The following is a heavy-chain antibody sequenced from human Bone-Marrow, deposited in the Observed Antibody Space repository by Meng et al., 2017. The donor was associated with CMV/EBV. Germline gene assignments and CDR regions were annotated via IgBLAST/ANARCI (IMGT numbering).Heavy chain of an antibody. V-gene: IGHV1-8*02. D-gene: IGHD6-13*01. CDR1: GYTFSTYD. J-gene: IGHJ6*02. CDR3: ARTQIAVEAGGTKIKYYYYGLDV. CDR2: MNANSGNT. Sequence: ASVKVSCKASGYTFSTYDINWVRQATGQGLEWMGWMNANSGNTGYAQKFQGRVSMTRDTSTSTAFMELSSLRSEDTAVYYCARTQIAVEAGGTKIKYYYYGLDVWGQGTTGTAP.